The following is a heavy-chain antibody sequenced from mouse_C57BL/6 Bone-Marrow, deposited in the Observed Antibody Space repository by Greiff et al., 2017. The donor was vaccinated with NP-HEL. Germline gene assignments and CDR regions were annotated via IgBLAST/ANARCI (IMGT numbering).Heavy chain of an antibody. CDR3: TYYYGSSYLFAY. CDR2: IDPENGDT. V-gene: IGHV14-4*01. CDR1: GFNIKDDY. Sequence: VQLKESGAELVRPGASVKLSCTASGFNIKDDYMHWVKQRPEQGLEWIGWIDPENGDTEYAPKFQGKATITADTSSNTAYLQLSSLTSEDTAVYYCTYYYGSSYLFAYWGQGTLVTVSA. D-gene: IGHD1-1*01. J-gene: IGHJ3*01.